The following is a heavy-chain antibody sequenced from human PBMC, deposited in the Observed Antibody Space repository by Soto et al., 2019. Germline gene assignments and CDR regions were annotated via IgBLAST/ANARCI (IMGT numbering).Heavy chain of an antibody. CDR3: ASSIVVVPAAINYYYGMDV. CDR2: TYYRSKWYN. Sequence: QTLSLTCGISGNRVSSNSAAWNWIRQSPSRGPEWLGRTYYRSKWYNDYAVSVKSRITINPDTSKNQFSLQLNSVTPEDTAVCYCASSIVVVPAAINYYYGMDVWGQGTTVTVSS. CDR1: GNRVSSNSAA. D-gene: IGHD2-2*01. J-gene: IGHJ6*02. V-gene: IGHV6-1*01.